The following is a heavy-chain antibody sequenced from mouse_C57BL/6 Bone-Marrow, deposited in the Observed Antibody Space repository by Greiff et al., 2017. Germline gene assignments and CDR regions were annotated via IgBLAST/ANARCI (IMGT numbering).Heavy chain of an antibody. Sequence: QVQLKQPGAELVKPGASVKLSCKASGYTFTSYWMHWVKQRPGQGLEWIGMIHPNSGSTNYNEKFKSKATLTVDKSSSTAYMQLSSLPSEDSAVYYCARSDYDPWYFDVWGTGTTVTVSS. V-gene: IGHV1-64*01. J-gene: IGHJ1*03. D-gene: IGHD2-4*01. CDR2: IHPNSGST. CDR1: GYTFTSYW. CDR3: ARSDYDPWYFDV.